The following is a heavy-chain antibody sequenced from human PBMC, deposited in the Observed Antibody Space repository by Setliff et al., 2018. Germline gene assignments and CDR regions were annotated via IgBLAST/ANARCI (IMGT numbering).Heavy chain of an antibody. J-gene: IGHJ4*02. CDR2: LSSANNYI. D-gene: IGHD5-18*01. CDR3: ASSRTWIPVLDY. CDR1: GFAFASYN. V-gene: IGHV3-21*01. Sequence: GGSLRLSCAASGFAFASYNMIWVRQAPGKGLEWVSSLSSANNYIVYADSVKGRFTISRDNAKSSLYLQMNSPSAEDTAIYYCASSRTWIPVLDYCGQGTLVTVSS.